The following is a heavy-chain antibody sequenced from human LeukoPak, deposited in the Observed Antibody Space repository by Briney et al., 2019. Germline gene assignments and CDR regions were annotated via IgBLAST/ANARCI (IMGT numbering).Heavy chain of an antibody. J-gene: IGHJ3*02. CDR2: IYYSGST. D-gene: IGHD2-15*01. CDR1: GGSISSYY. Sequence: SETLSLTCTVSGGSISSYYWGWIRQPPGKGLEWIGSIYYSGSTYYNPSLKSRVTISVDTSKNQFSLKLSSVTAADTAVYYCATEAGYCSGGSRPLASQDAFDIWGQGTMVTVSS. CDR3: ATEAGYCSGGSRPLASQDAFDI. V-gene: IGHV4-39*07.